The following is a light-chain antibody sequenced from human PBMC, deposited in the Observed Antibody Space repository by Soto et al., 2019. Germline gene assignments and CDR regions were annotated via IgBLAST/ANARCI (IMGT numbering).Light chain of an antibody. CDR1: SSDVGGYNF. V-gene: IGLV2-8*01. CDR3: ASYAGGNQV. Sequence: QSVLTQPPYASGSPGQSVTISYTGTSSDVGGYNFVSWYQHHPGKAPKLIIYEVTKRPSGVPDRFSGSKSGNTASLTVSGLLAEDECDYYCASYAGGNQVFGTGTKVTVL. J-gene: IGLJ1*01. CDR2: EVT.